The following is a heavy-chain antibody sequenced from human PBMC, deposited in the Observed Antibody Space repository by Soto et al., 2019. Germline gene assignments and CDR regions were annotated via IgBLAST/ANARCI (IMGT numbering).Heavy chain of an antibody. Sequence: PGGSLRLSCEASGFTFSDYYMSWIRQAPGKGPEWVSYISSSSTYTNYADSVKGRFTISRDNAKNSLFLLMNSLRAEDTAMYYCARDPLSYGDYAQTYWYFDLWGRGTRVTVPS. CDR3: ARDPLSYGDYAQTYWYFDL. CDR1: GFTFSDYY. V-gene: IGHV3-11*06. J-gene: IGHJ2*01. CDR2: ISSSSTYT. D-gene: IGHD4-17*01.